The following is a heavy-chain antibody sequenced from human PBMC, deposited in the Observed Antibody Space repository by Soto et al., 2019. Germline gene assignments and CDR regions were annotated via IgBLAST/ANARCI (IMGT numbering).Heavy chain of an antibody. CDR3: AKYDFTDRGDDYFEY. J-gene: IGHJ4*02. CDR2: IGGIGDIT. D-gene: IGHD2-21*02. V-gene: IGHV3-23*01. CDR1: RFSCTNFA. Sequence: GGSLRLSCAASRFSCTNFAMSWVRQAPGKGVELVAGIGGIGDITCYADCVKGRLSICREKSKKTLYLQLNSLRFEDTAVYYCAKYDFTDRGDDYFEYGGPGTLVTVSS.